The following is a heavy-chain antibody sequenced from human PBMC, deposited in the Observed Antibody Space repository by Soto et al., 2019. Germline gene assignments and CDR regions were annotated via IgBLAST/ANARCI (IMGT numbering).Heavy chain of an antibody. J-gene: IGHJ4*02. CDR1: GLPFTTTW. V-gene: IGHV3-15*07. Sequence: EVQVVQSGGGLIEAGGSLRLSCAASGLPFTTTWMNWVRQAPGRGLEWVGHVKSKKDGGTTDFAAHVKGRFTITRDDSRNTVYLQMNSLQIEDTAVYYCATDWYYCINEWGPGTLVTVSS. CDR3: ATDWYYCINE. CDR2: VKSKKDGGTT. D-gene: IGHD2-8*01.